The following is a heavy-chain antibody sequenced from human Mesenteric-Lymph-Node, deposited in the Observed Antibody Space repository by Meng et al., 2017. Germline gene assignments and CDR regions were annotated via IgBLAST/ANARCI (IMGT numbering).Heavy chain of an antibody. J-gene: IGHJ3*02. CDR3: ARRSITATTKWGAFDM. CDR2: ISDSGDST. D-gene: IGHD6-25*01. V-gene: IGHV3-23*01. CDR1: GFTFSSYV. Sequence: GESPKILCTPPGFTFSSYVMNWIRQTPGMGLEWVSSISDSGDSTFYADSVKGRFTISRDNFKNTLYLQMNSQRAENTAVYFCARRSITATTKWGAFDMWGQGTMVTVSS.